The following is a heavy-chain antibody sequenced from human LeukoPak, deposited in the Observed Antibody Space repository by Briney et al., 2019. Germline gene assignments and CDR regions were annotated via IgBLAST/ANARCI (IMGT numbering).Heavy chain of an antibody. D-gene: IGHD5-24*01. Sequence: GGSLRLSCAASGFTFSSYAMHWVRQAPGKGLEWVAVISYDGSNKYYADSVKGRFTISRDNSKNTLYLQMNSLRAEDTAVYYCARTWRRDGYLDYWGQGTLVTVSS. V-gene: IGHV3-30-3*01. CDR1: GFTFSSYA. CDR3: ARTWRRDGYLDY. CDR2: ISYDGSNK. J-gene: IGHJ4*02.